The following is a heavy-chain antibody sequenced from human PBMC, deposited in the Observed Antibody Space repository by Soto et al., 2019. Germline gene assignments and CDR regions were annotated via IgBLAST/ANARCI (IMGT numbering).Heavy chain of an antibody. CDR3: VRAVNSSLTYYNWFTP. Sequence: ASVKVCCKASRDTFTSSESNSARQATSLGREWMGWMDSVNHNTGYAQKFQGIVTMTSDTSISTAYMELRSLRSKDTAVYYCVRAVNSSLTYYNWFTPGGRGSLVTVSS. J-gene: IGHJ5*02. V-gene: IGHV1-8*01. CDR2: MDSVNHNT. D-gene: IGHD6-6*01. CDR1: RDTFTSSE.